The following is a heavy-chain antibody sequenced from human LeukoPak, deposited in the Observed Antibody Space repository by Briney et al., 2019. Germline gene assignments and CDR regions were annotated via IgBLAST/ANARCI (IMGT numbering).Heavy chain of an antibody. CDR2: GSHDGGIE. V-gene: IGHV3-30-3*01. CDR1: GFPFSRYA. J-gene: IGHJ4*02. Sequence: PGGSLSLSCEASGFPFSRYAVHWVRKAPAKGLGGVALGSHDGGIEDYADSVKGRFTISRDNSRNTLYLQMNSLKPEDTAVYYCASSNESYYDTSTYVDYWGQGTLVTVSS. D-gene: IGHD3-22*01. CDR3: ASSNESYYDTSTYVDY.